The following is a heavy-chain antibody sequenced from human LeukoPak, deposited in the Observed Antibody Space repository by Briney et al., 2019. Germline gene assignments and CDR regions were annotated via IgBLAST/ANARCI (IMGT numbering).Heavy chain of an antibody. CDR1: GFTFSSYS. Sequence: GGSLRLSCAASGFTFSSYSMNWVRQAPGTGLEWLSSISSTSSYIYYADSVKGRFTISRDNAKNSLYLQMNSLRADDTAVYSCARMWSSGYGSGWQRGGFFDYWGQGTLVTVSS. CDR2: ISSTSSYI. CDR3: ARMWSSGYGSGWQRGGFFDY. V-gene: IGHV3-21*01. J-gene: IGHJ4*02. D-gene: IGHD6-19*01.